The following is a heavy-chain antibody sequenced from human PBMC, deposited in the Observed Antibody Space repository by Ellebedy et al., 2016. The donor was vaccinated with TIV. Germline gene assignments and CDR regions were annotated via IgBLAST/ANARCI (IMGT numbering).Heavy chain of an antibody. D-gene: IGHD3-9*01. J-gene: IGHJ4*02. Sequence: GSLRLSCTVSNYSISSGSYWGWIRQPPGKGLEWIGSIYHIGSTYYNPSLTSRVTISVDTSKNQLYLKLSSVTAADTAVYYCASGYYDTLTGSTGGDFDSWGQGTLVTVSS. CDR3: ASGYYDTLTGSTGGDFDS. V-gene: IGHV4-38-2*02. CDR2: IYHIGST. CDR1: NYSISSGSY.